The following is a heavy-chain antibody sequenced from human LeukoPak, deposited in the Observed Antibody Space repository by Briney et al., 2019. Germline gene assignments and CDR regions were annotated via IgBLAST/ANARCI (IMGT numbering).Heavy chain of an antibody. CDR3: ARDQGRAGFGELRIDY. V-gene: IGHV4-4*02. J-gene: IGHJ4*02. CDR2: IYHSGST. CDR1: GGSISSSNW. D-gene: IGHD3-10*01. Sequence: SGTLSLTCAVSGGSISSSNWWSWVRQPPGKGLEWIGEIYHSGSTNYNPSLKSRITISVDKSKNQFSLKLSSVTAADTAVYYCARDQGRAGFGELRIDYWGQGTLVTVSS.